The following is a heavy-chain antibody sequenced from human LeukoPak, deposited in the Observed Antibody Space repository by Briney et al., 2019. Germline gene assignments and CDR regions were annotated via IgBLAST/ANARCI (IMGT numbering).Heavy chain of an antibody. CDR1: GYTFTSYY. CDR3: ARILGYCSSTSCFDI. V-gene: IGHV1-46*01. D-gene: IGHD2-2*01. CDR2: INPSGGST. Sequence: GASVKVSCKAPGYTFTSYYMHWVRQAPGQGLEWMGVINPSGGSTSYAQKFQGRVTITADESTSTAYMELSSLRSEDTAVYYCARILGYCSSTSCFDIWGQGTMVTVSS. J-gene: IGHJ3*02.